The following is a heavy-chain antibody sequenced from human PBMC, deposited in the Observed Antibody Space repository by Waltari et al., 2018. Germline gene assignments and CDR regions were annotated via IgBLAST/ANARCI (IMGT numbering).Heavy chain of an antibody. V-gene: IGHV4-38-2*01. CDR2: IYHSGST. CDR3: ARHTYYGDYAF. CDR1: GYSISSGYY. Sequence: QVQLQESGPGLVKPSETLSLTCAVSGYSISSGYYWGWIRQPPGKGLEWIGSIYHSGSTYYNPSLKSRVTISVDTSKNQFSLKLSSVTAADTAVYYCARHTYYGDYAFWGQGTLVTVSS. D-gene: IGHD4-17*01. J-gene: IGHJ4*02.